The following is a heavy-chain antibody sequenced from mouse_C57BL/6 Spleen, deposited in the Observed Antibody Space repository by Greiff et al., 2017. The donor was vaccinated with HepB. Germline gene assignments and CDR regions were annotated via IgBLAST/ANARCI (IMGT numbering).Heavy chain of an antibody. D-gene: IGHD2-3*01. V-gene: IGHV14-3*01. CDR1: GFNIKNTY. CDR2: IDPANGNT. J-gene: IGHJ3*01. Sequence: VQLQQSVAELVRPGASVKLSCTASGFNIKNTYMHWVKQRPEQGLEWIGRIDPANGNTNYAPKFQVQATITADTSSTTAYLQLNSLTSEYTAIYYCARSGDGCFGFAYWGQGPLVTVSA. CDR3: ARSGDGCFGFAY.